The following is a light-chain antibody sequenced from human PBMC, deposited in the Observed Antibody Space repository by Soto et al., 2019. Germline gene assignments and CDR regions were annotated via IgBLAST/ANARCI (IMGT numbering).Light chain of an antibody. J-gene: IGKJ1*01. CDR1: QDIRTY. CDR3: QQLDSDPPSM. CDR2: LAS. V-gene: IGKV1-9*01. Sequence: IHLTQSPSSLSASVGDRVTITCRASQDIRTYLAWYQQSPGRAPKLLIYLASNLHTGVPSRFSGSGSGTEFTLTISGLQPEDFATYYCQQLDSDPPSMFVQGTRVEIK.